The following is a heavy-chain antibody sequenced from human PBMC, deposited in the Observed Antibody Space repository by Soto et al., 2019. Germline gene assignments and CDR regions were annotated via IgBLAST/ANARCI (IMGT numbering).Heavy chain of an antibody. Sequence: GGSLRLSCAASGFPFRSYSMNWVRQAPGKGLEWLSYVGSGSTGIYYADSVKGRFTISRDNAKNTLYLQMNSLTAEDTAIYYCAKDQGYSSGWYLGYFDPWGQGTLVTVSS. J-gene: IGHJ5*02. D-gene: IGHD6-19*01. CDR3: AKDQGYSSGWYLGYFDP. CDR1: GFPFRSYS. CDR2: VGSGSTGI. V-gene: IGHV3-48*01.